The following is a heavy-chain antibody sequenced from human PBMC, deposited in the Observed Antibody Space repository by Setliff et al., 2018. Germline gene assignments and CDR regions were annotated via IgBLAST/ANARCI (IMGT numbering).Heavy chain of an antibody. J-gene: IGHJ4*02. Sequence: PGGSLRLSCAASGFTFNTFWMTWVRQAPGKGLEWVANINPGGSEEYYLDSVKGRFTISRDNAKTSLYLLMNSLRADDTAVYFCASATGYWGQGTLVTVSS. CDR1: GFTFNTFW. V-gene: IGHV3-7*01. CDR2: INPGGSEE. CDR3: ASATGY.